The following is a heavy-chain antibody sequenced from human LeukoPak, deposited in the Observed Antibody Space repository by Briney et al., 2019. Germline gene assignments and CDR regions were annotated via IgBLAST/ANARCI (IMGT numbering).Heavy chain of an antibody. D-gene: IGHD3-10*01. V-gene: IGHV1-2*02. CDR1: GYTFTGYY. CDR3: ARDSGERGSGSYLIAY. Sequence: KPGASVRVSCKASGYTFTGYYMHWVRQAPGRGLEWMGWINPHSGGTNYAQKFQGRVTMTRDTSISTAYMELSRLRYDDTAVYYCARDSGERGSGSYLIAYWGQGTLVTVSS. J-gene: IGHJ4*02. CDR2: INPHSGGT.